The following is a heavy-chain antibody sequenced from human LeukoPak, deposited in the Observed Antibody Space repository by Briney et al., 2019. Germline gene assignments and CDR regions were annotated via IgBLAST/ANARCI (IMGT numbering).Heavy chain of an antibody. CDR1: GFTFSSYD. CDR2: ISYDGSNQ. Sequence: GGSLRLSCAASGFTFSSYDMHYVRQAPGKGLEWVALISYDGSNQYYADSVKGRFTISRANSKNTLYLQMNSLRAEDTAVYYCAKRTLDYWGQGTLVTVSS. CDR3: AKRTLDY. V-gene: IGHV3-30*18. J-gene: IGHJ4*02.